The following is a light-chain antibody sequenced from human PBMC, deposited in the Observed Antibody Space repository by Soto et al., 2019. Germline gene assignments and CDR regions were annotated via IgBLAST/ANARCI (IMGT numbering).Light chain of an antibody. CDR3: AAWDDSLSGGV. CDR2: RST. Sequence: QSVLTQPPSASGTPGQRVTIACSGSNPNIGSNPVYWYLQLPGTAPKVLIYRSTQRPSGVPDRFSGSKSGTSASLAISGLRFEDEADYYCAAWDDSLSGGVFGGGTKLPVL. V-gene: IGLV1-47*01. J-gene: IGLJ3*02. CDR1: NPNIGSNP.